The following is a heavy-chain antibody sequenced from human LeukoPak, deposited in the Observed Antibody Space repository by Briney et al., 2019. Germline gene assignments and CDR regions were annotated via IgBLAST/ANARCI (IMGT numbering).Heavy chain of an antibody. D-gene: IGHD3-9*01. CDR3: ARGRGLRYLGAAFDI. Sequence: SETLSLTCTVSGGSISSYYWSWIRQPPGEGLEWIGYIYYSGSTNYNPSLKSRVTISVDTSKNQFSLKLSSVTAADTAVYYCARGRGLRYLGAAFDIWGQGTMVTVS. CDR1: GGSISSYY. J-gene: IGHJ3*02. CDR2: IYYSGST. V-gene: IGHV4-59*12.